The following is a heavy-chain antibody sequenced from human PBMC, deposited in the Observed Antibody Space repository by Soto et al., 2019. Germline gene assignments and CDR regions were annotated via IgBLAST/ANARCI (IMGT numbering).Heavy chain of an antibody. CDR3: ARDLGIAAAEL. J-gene: IGHJ4*02. V-gene: IGHV1-69*13. D-gene: IGHD6-13*01. CDR2: IIPIFGTA. Sequence: SVKVSCKASGYTFTGYYMHWVRQAPGQGLEWMGGIIPIFGTANYAQKFQGRVTITADESTSTAYMELSSLRSEDTAVYYCARDLGIAAAELWGQGTLVTVSS. CDR1: GYTFTGYY.